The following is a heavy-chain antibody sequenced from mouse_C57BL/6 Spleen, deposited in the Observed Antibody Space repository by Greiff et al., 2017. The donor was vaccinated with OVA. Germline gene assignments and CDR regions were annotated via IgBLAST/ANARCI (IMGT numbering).Heavy chain of an antibody. CDR2: INPSNGGT. D-gene: IGHD1-1*01. CDR3: ARSDYYGSSYVGYAMDY. CDR1: GYTFTSYW. V-gene: IGHV1-53*01. J-gene: IGHJ4*01. Sequence: QVHVKQPGTELVKPGASVKLSCKASGYTFTSYWMHWVKQRPGQGLEWIGNINPSNGGTNYNEKFKSKATLTVDKSSSTAYMQLSSLTSEDSAVYYCARSDYYGSSYVGYAMDYWGQGTSVTVSS.